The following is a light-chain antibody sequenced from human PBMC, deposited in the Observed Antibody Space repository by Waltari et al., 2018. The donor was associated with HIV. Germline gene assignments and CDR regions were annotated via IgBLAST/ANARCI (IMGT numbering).Light chain of an antibody. V-gene: IGLV2-14*03. CDR2: DVS. J-gene: IGLJ1*01. Sequence: QSALTQPASVSGSPGQSITISCTGTSSDVGGYNYVSWYQQHPGKAPKLMIYDVSNRPSGVSNRFSGSKSGNMASLTISGLQAEDEADYYCSSYTSSSTLGYVFGTGTKVTVL. CDR1: SSDVGGYNY. CDR3: SSYTSSSTLGYV.